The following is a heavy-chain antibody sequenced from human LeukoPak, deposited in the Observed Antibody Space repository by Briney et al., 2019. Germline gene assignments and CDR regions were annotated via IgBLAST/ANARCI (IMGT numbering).Heavy chain of an antibody. CDR3: ARHHYDILTGYYLDAFDI. V-gene: IGHV4-38-2*01. Sequence: SETLSLTCAVSGYSLSSGYYWGWIRQPPGKGLEWIGSIYHSGSTYYNPSLKSRVTISVDTSKNQFSLKLSSVTAADTAVHYCARHHYDILTGYYLDAFDIWGQGTMVTVSS. J-gene: IGHJ3*02. D-gene: IGHD3-9*01. CDR2: IYHSGST. CDR1: GYSLSSGYY.